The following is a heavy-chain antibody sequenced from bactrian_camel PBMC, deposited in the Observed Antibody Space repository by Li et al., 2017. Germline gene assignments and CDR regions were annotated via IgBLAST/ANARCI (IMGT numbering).Heavy chain of an antibody. Sequence: HVQLVESGGGSVQAGGSLRLSCVGSGYMPWASYCMGWFRQTPGKEREGVAAIDSDGSTSYADFVEGRFTISHDNADDTVHLQMNSLTTEDTAMYYCAAGRLEGCYDGSYLPQIHGDFRYWGQGTQVTVS. CDR3: AAGRLEGCYDGSYLPQIHGDFRY. CDR1: GYMPWASYC. J-gene: IGHJ6*01. D-gene: IGHD2*01. CDR2: IDSDGST. V-gene: IGHV3S53*01.